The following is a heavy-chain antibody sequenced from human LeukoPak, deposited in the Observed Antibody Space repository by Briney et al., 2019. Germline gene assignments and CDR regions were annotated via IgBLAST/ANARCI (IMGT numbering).Heavy chain of an antibody. V-gene: IGHV3-48*03. D-gene: IGHD5-18*01. CDR3: ARDFNSYGFLGERYFDY. Sequence: GGSLRLSCAASGFTFSSYAMSWVRQAPGKGLEWVSYISSSGSTIYYADSVKGRFTMSRDNAKNSLYLQMNSLRAEDTAVYYCARDFNSYGFLGERYFDYWGQGTLVTVSS. CDR1: GFTFSSYA. J-gene: IGHJ4*02. CDR2: ISSSGSTI.